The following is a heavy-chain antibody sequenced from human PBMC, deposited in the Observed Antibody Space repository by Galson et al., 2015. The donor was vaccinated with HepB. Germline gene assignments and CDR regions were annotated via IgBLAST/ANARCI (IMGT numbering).Heavy chain of an antibody. J-gene: IGHJ4*02. CDR2: IYYSGST. CDR1: GGSISSYY. Sequence: TLSLTCTVSGGSISSYYWSWIRQPPGKGLAWIGYIYYSGSTNYNPSLKSRVTISVDKSKNQFSLKLSSVTAADTAVYYCARPIYYFDSSGSWHYDCWGQGTLVTVSS. CDR3: ARPIYYFDSSGSWHYDC. V-gene: IGHV4-59*08. D-gene: IGHD3-22*01.